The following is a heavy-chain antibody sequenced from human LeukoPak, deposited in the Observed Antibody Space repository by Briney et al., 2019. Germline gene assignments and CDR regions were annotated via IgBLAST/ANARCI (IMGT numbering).Heavy chain of an antibody. V-gene: IGHV3-33*01. CDR3: ARDKSSYYRGSQYFDY. CDR2: IWYDGSNK. J-gene: IGHJ4*02. D-gene: IGHD3-10*01. CDR1: GFTFSSYG. Sequence: GGSLRLSCAASGFTFSSYGMHWVRQAPGKGLEWVAVIWYDGSNKYYADSVKGRFTISRDNSKNTLYLQMNSLRAEDTAVYYCARDKSSYYRGSQYFDYWGQGTLVTVSS.